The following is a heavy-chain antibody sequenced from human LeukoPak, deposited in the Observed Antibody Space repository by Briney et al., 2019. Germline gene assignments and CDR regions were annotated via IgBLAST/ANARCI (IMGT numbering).Heavy chain of an antibody. V-gene: IGHV4-39*01. CDR3: ARTLTNAIDY. D-gene: IGHD4-11*01. J-gene: IGHJ4*02. CDR2: IYYSGST. Sequence: SETLSLTCTVSGGSISSSSYYWGWIRQPPGKGLEWIGSIYYSGSTYYNPSLKSRVTISVDTSKNQFSLELSSLTAADTAVYYCARTLTNAIDYWGQGTLVTVSS. CDR1: GGSISSSSYY.